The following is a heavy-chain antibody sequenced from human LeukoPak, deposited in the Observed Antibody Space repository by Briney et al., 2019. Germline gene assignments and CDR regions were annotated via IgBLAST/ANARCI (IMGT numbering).Heavy chain of an antibody. Sequence: GGSLRLSCAASGFTFSDYVMSWVRQAPGKGLEWVSAISGCGGSTYYGDSVKGRFTISRDNSKNTLYLQMNSLRAEDTAVYYCAKYANGGPQDYWGQGTLVTVSP. CDR2: ISGCGGST. CDR1: GFTFSDYV. V-gene: IGHV3-23*01. J-gene: IGHJ4*02. CDR3: AKYANGGPQDY. D-gene: IGHD2-2*01.